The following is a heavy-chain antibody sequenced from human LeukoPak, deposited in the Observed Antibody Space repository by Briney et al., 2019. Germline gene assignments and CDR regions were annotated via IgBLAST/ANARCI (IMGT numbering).Heavy chain of an antibody. V-gene: IGHV3-53*01. J-gene: IGHJ4*02. CDR2: IYPNTNT. CDR3: ARTNPVYGDYDY. CDR1: GFSVSDNY. D-gene: IGHD4-17*01. Sequence: GGSLRLSCAVSGFSVSDNYVSWVRRAPGKGLQWVSIIYPNTNTYNAASVKGRFIISRDNSKNTIYLEIDSLTAEDTAVYYCARTNPVYGDYDYWGLGTLVTVYS.